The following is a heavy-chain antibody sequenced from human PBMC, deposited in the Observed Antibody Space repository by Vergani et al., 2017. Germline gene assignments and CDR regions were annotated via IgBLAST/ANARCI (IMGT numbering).Heavy chain of an antibody. CDR3: ARDYDSSGYYCCDFDY. J-gene: IGHJ4*02. CDR2: IWYDGSNK. CDR1: GGSFSGYY. D-gene: IGHD3-22*01. V-gene: IGHV3-33*08. Sequence: QVQLQQWGAGLLKPSETLSLTCAVYGGSFSGYYWSWIRQPPGKGLEWVAVIWYDGSNKYYADSVKGRFTISRDNSKNTLYLQMNSLRAEDTAVCYCARDYDSSGYYCCDFDYWGQGTLVTVSS.